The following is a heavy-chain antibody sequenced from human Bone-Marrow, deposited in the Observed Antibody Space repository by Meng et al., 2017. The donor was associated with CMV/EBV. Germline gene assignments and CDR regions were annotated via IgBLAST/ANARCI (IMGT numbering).Heavy chain of an antibody. CDR1: GLPFRNDA. Sequence: SGLPFRNDAMSWVRQAPGKGLEWVSAISSSGGSTYYADSVKGRFTISRDNSKNTLYLQMDSLRAEDTAVYYCAKDLSSNGFGDFNFDYWGQGTLVTVSS. V-gene: IGHV3-23*01. CDR3: AKDLSSNGFGDFNFDY. J-gene: IGHJ4*02. CDR2: ISSSGGST. D-gene: IGHD3-10*01.